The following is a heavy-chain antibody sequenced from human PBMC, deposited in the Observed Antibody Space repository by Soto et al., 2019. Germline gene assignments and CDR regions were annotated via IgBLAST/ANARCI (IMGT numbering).Heavy chain of an antibody. CDR2: IYYSGST. CDR3: ATYSSSWYVVY. V-gene: IGHV4-39*01. J-gene: IGHJ4*02. D-gene: IGHD6-13*01. Sequence: ETLSLTCTVSGGSISSSSYYWGWIRQPPGKGLEWIGSIYYSGSTYYNPSLKSRVTISVDTSKNQFSLKLSSVTAADTAVYYCATYSSSWYVVYWDQGTLVTVSS. CDR1: GGSISSSSYY.